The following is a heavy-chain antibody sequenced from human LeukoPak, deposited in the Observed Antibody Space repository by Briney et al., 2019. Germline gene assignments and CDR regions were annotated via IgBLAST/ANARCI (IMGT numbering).Heavy chain of an antibody. V-gene: IGHV1-18*01. CDR1: GYTFTSYG. Sequence: ASVKVSCKASGYTFTSYGISWVRQAPGQGLEWMGWISAYNGNTNYAQKLPGRVTMTTDTSTSTAYMELRSLRSDDTAVYYCARSPYCSSTSCYDWFDPWGQGTLVTVSS. CDR2: ISAYNGNT. CDR3: ARSPYCSSTSCYDWFDP. J-gene: IGHJ5*02. D-gene: IGHD2-2*01.